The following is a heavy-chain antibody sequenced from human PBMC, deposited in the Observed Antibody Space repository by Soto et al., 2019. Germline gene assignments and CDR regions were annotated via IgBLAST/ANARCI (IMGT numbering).Heavy chain of an antibody. D-gene: IGHD3-22*01. CDR1: GFTFSSYA. Sequence: PGGSLRLSCAASGFTFSSYAMSWVRQAPGKGLEWVSAISGSGGSTYYADSVKGRFTISRDNSKNTLYLQMNSLRAEDTAVYYCPKDTRITMIVLVPYAYWGQGTLVTVSS. CDR2: ISGSGGST. V-gene: IGHV3-23*01. J-gene: IGHJ4*02. CDR3: PKDTRITMIVLVPYAY.